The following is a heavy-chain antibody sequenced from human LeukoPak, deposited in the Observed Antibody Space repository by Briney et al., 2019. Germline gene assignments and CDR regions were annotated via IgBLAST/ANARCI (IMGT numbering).Heavy chain of an antibody. CDR3: ARGQRPPPTVTSNVSHSYYFDY. V-gene: IGHV4-34*01. J-gene: IGHJ4*02. D-gene: IGHD4-17*01. CDR2: INHSGST. Sequence: SETLSLTCAVYGGSFSGYYWSWIRQPPGKGLEWIGEINHSGSTSYNPSLKSRVTISVDTSKNQFSLKLSSVTAADTAVYYCARGQRPPPTVTSNVSHSYYFDYWGQGTLVTVSS. CDR1: GGSFSGYY.